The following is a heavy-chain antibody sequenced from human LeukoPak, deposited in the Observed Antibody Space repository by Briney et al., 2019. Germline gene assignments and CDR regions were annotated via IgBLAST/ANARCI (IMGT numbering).Heavy chain of an antibody. D-gene: IGHD6-13*01. Sequence: SETLSLTCTVSGGSISSYYWSWIRQPAGKGLEWIGRIYTSGSTNYNPSLKSRVTMSVDTSKNQFSLKLSSVTAADTAVYYCARDVDSSPNYYYYMDVWGKGTTVTVSS. V-gene: IGHV4-4*07. CDR2: IYTSGST. CDR1: GGSISSYY. J-gene: IGHJ6*03. CDR3: ARDVDSSPNYYYYMDV.